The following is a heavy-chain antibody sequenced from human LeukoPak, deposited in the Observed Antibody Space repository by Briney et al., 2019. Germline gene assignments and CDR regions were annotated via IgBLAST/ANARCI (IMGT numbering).Heavy chain of an antibody. D-gene: IGHD6-13*01. CDR3: ARQKGAAARDY. CDR2: IYYSGST. J-gene: IGHJ4*02. V-gene: IGHV4-39*01. CDR1: GGSISSSSYY. Sequence: SETLSLTCTVSGGSISSSSYYWGWIRQPPGKGLEWIGSIYYSGSTYYNPSLKSRVTISVDTSKDQFSLKLSSVTAADTAVYYCARQKGAAARDYWGQGTLVTVSS.